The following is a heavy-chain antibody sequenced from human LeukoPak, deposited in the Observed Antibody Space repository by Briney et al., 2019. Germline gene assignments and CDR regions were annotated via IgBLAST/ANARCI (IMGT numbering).Heavy chain of an antibody. CDR3: ARDSIHRRTTPFDF. CDR1: GYSINNGYY. CDR2: IYHSGST. Sequence: AETLSLTCTVSGYSINNGYYWAWIRQPPGKGLQWIGSIYHSGSTYYNPSLKSRVTISIDTSKNQFSLKLSSVTAADTAVYYCARDSIHRRTTPFDFWGQGTLVTVSS. D-gene: IGHD1-7*01. J-gene: IGHJ4*02. V-gene: IGHV4-38-2*02.